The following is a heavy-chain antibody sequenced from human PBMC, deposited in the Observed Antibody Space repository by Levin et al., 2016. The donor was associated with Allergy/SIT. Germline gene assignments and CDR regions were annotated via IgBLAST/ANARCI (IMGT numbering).Heavy chain of an antibody. Sequence: SETLSLTCTVSDDSISTYSYYWGCIRQTPGKGLEWIATIHYTGGTNYNPSLKSRVTISVDTSKNQFSLKLTSVTAADTAVYYCARQTSQNAFDFWGQGTMVTVSS. CDR2: IHYTGGT. J-gene: IGHJ3*01. CDR1: DDSISTYSYY. V-gene: IGHV4-39*01. CDR3: ARQTSQNAFDF.